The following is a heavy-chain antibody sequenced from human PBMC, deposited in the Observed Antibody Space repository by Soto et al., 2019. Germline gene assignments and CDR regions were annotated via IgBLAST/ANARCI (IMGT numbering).Heavy chain of an antibody. D-gene: IGHD1-26*01. CDR2: MNPNSGNT. CDR1: GYTFTSYD. J-gene: IGHJ4*02. CDR3: ARGRWGGATTADS. Sequence: QVQLVQSGAEVKKPGASVKVSCKASGYTFTSYDINWVRQATGQGLEWMGWMNPNSGNTGYAQKFQGRVTMTRNTSISTANRERSSLRSEDTAGYYWARGRWGGATTADSGGQGPLVTFSS. V-gene: IGHV1-8*01.